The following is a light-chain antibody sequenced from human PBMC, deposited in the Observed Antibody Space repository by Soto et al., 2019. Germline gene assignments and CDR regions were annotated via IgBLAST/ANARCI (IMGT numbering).Light chain of an antibody. CDR3: QQYNSYST. CDR2: KAS. Sequence: DIQMTQSPSTLSASVGGRVTITCRASQSISSWFAWYQQKPGKAPKLLIYKASSLESGVPSRFSGSGSGTEFTLTISSLQPDDFATYYCQQYNSYSTFGQGTKV. CDR1: QSISSW. V-gene: IGKV1-5*03. J-gene: IGKJ1*01.